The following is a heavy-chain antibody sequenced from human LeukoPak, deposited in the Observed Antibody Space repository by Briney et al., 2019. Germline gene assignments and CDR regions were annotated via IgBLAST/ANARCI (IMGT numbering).Heavy chain of an antibody. CDR2: IYYGGST. D-gene: IGHD3-10*01. V-gene: IGHV4-59*01. Sequence: SETLSLTCTVSGGSISSYYWSWIRQPPGKGLEWIGYIYYGGSTNYNPSLKSRVTISVDTSKNQFSLKLSSVTAADTAVYYCARDRGGITMVRGAPLYYYGMDVWGKGTTVTVSS. CDR1: GGSISSYY. J-gene: IGHJ6*04. CDR3: ARDRGGITMVRGAPLYYYGMDV.